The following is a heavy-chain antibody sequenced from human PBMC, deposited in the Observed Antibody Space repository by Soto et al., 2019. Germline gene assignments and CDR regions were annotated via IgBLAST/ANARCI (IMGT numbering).Heavy chain of an antibody. CDR3: ARRYCISSSCYLYGMDV. CDR2: IIPMFGTA. CDR1: GGTFSTYA. V-gene: IGHV1-69*12. D-gene: IGHD2-15*01. J-gene: IGHJ6*02. Sequence: QVQLVQSGAEVKKPGSSVKVSCKASGGTFSTYAISWVRQAPGQGLEWMGGIIPMFGTANYAQKFQGRVTITEDESTSTAYMELSSLRSEDTAVFYCARRYCISSSCYLYGMDVWGQGTTVTVSS.